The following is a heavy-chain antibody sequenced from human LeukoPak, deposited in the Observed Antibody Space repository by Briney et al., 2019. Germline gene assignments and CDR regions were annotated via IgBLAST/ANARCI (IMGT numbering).Heavy chain of an antibody. Sequence: KTSETLSLTCAVYGGSFSDYYWSWIRQPPGKGLEWIGEINHSGSTNYNPSLKSRVTISVDTSKNQFSLKLSSVTAADTAVYYCARAHPLGYCSSTSCYGGGTDYWGQGTLVTVSS. D-gene: IGHD2-2*01. CDR2: INHSGST. V-gene: IGHV4-34*01. CDR3: ARAHPLGYCSSTSCYGGGTDY. CDR1: GGSFSDYY. J-gene: IGHJ4*02.